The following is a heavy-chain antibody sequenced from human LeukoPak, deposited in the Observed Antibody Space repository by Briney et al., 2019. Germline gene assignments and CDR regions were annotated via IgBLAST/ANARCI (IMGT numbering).Heavy chain of an antibody. CDR2: IIPIFRTT. V-gene: IGHV1-69*05. CDR1: GGTFSNYA. CDR3: AKDDGSATMGFDS. J-gene: IGHJ5*01. D-gene: IGHD1-26*01. Sequence: SVKVSCKASGGTFSNYAFSWVRQAPGQGLEWMGGIIPIFRTTNCAEQFQGRVTITTDESTNTAYLDLSSLRSEDTAVYYCAKDDGSATMGFDSWGQGTLVSVSS.